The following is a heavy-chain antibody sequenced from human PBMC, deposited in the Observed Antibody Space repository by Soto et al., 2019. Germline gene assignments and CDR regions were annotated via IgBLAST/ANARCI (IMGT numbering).Heavy chain of an antibody. CDR1: EYSFTSYW. CDR2: IYPGDSDT. J-gene: IGHJ5*02. Sequence: PGESLKISCXGSEYSFTSYWIGWVRQMPGKGLEWMGIIYPGDSDTRYSPSFQGQVTISADKSISTAYLQWSSLKASDTAMYYCARSLEITMVRGVIISFFDPWGQGTLVTVSS. CDR3: ARSLEITMVRGVIISFFDP. V-gene: IGHV5-51*01. D-gene: IGHD3-10*01.